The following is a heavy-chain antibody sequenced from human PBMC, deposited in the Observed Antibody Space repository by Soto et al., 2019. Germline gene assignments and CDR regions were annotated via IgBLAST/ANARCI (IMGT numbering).Heavy chain of an antibody. CDR1: GCSISSSSYY. CDR2: IYYSGST. CDR3: ARHQVDIVVVVAATGEEKYYYGMDV. V-gene: IGHV4-39*01. Sequence: PSETLSLTCTVSGCSISSSSYYWGWIRQPPGKGLEWIGSIYYSGSTYYNPSLKSRVTISVDTSKNQFSLKLSSVTAADTAVYYCARHQVDIVVVVAATGEEKYYYGMDVWGQGTTVTVSS. J-gene: IGHJ6*02. D-gene: IGHD2-15*01.